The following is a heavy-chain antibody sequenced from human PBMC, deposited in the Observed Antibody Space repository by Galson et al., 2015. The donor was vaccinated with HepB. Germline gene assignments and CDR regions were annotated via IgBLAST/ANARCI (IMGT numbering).Heavy chain of an antibody. CDR2: IDWDGDK. V-gene: IGHV2-70*01. D-gene: IGHD4-17*01. CDR3: ARLVTTLATTGYYYGMDV. CDR1: GFSLSTSGMC. J-gene: IGHJ6*02. Sequence: PALVKPTQTLTLTCTFSGFSLSTSGMCVSWIRQPPGKALEWLALIDWDGDKYYSTSLKTRLTISKDTSKNQVVLTMTNMDPVDTATYYCARLVTTLATTGYYYGMDVWGQGTTVTVSS.